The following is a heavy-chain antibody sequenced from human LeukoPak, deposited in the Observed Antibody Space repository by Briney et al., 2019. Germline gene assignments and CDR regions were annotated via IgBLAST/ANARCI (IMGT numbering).Heavy chain of an antibody. D-gene: IGHD2-21*02. CDR1: GFTFSNYG. J-gene: IGHJ4*02. Sequence: PGRSLRLSCAASGFTFSNYGMNWVRQAPGKGLEWVAVMWSDGRTTYYADSVKGRFTISRDNSKNTLYLQMKSLRADDTAVYYCAKNGVYCDVHCPGDYWGQGTLVTVSS. CDR3: AKNGVYCDVHCPGDY. V-gene: IGHV3-33*06. CDR2: MWSDGRTT.